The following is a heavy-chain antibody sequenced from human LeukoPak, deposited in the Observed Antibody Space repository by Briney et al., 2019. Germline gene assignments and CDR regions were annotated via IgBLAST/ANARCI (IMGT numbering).Heavy chain of an antibody. CDR3: ASRDYYGSGTYYNPLHY. D-gene: IGHD3-10*01. Sequence: GGSMRLSCAASRFTLSSCAMSWVRPAPGKGLEWVSPVSGSGSNTYYADTVKGGFTISRDNSRNTLYLQMNSLRAEDTAVYYCASRDYYGSGTYYNPLHYWGQGTLVTVSS. CDR2: VSGSGSNT. J-gene: IGHJ4*02. CDR1: RFTLSSCA. V-gene: IGHV3-23*01.